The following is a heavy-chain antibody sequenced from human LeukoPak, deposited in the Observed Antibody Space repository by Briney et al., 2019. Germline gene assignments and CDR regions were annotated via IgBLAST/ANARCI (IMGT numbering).Heavy chain of an antibody. CDR1: GFTFSDYS. D-gene: IGHD3-22*01. CDR3: ARVGGGYYDSSGYYFFDY. CDR2: ISSSSSYI. V-gene: IGHV3-21*01. J-gene: IGHJ4*02. Sequence: PGGSLRLSCAASGFTFSDYSLNWVRQAPGKGLEWVSSISSSSSYIYFADSVKGRFTISRDNAKNSLYLQMNSLRVEDTAVYYCARVGGGYYDSSGYYFFDYWGQGTLVTVSS.